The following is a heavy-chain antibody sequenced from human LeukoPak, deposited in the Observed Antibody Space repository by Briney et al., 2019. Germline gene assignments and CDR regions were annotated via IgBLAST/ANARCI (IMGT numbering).Heavy chain of an antibody. CDR1: GFSFSNYA. V-gene: IGHV3-23*01. CDR2: IGDSGGRI. J-gene: IGHJ6*03. D-gene: IGHD5-18*01. CDR3: AKINGSYGYYMDV. Sequence: GGSLRLSCAASGFSFSNYAMSWVRQAPGEGLGCVALIGDSGGRIYYPDSVKGRFTISRDNSKNTLYLQMNSLRAEDTAVYYCAKINGSYGYYMDVWGKGTTVTVS.